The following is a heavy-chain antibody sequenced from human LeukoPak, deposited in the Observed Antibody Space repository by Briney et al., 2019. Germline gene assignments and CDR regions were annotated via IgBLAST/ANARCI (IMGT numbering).Heavy chain of an antibody. D-gene: IGHD6-6*01. V-gene: IGHV4-39*07. Sequence: SETLSLTCTVSGGSISSSSYYWGWIRQPPGKGLEWIGSIYYSGSTYYNPSLKSRVTISVDTSKNQFSLKLSSVTAADTAVYYCARGFYSSSSPLSYWGQGTLVTVSS. CDR1: GGSISSSSYY. CDR3: ARGFYSSSSPLSY. J-gene: IGHJ4*02. CDR2: IYYSGST.